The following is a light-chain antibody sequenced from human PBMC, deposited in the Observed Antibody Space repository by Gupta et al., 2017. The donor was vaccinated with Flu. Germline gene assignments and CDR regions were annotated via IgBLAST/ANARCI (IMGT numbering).Light chain of an antibody. V-gene: IGLV2-11*01. CDR3: CSYAGSDVWV. CDR1: SSDVGGYNY. J-gene: IGLJ3*02. CDR2: DVS. Sequence: QSALTQPRSVSGSPGQSVTIPCTETSSDVGGYNYVSWYQQPPGKAPRLMIYDVSKWLSGVPDRFSGSKSGNTASLTISGLQAEDEADYYCCSYAGSDVWVFGGGTKLTVL.